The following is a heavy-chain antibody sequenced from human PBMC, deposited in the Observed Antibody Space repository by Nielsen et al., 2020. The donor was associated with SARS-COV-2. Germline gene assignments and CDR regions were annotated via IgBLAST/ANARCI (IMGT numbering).Heavy chain of an antibody. Sequence: SETLSLTCTVSGGSISSYYWSWIRQPPGKGLEWIGYIYYTGSTNYNPSLKSRVTISVDTSKNQFSLKLSSVTAADTAVYYCARGGWGDAFDIWGQGTMVTVSS. CDR3: ARGGWGDAFDI. J-gene: IGHJ3*02. CDR2: IYYTGST. D-gene: IGHD3-16*01. CDR1: GGSISSYY. V-gene: IGHV4-59*01.